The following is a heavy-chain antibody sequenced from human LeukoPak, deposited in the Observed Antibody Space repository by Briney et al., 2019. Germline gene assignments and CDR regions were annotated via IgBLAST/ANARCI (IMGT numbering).Heavy chain of an antibody. V-gene: IGHV4-39*07. J-gene: IGHJ4*02. CDR3: ARGQYSYGYPRNFDY. CDR1: SASISNRGYY. D-gene: IGHD5-18*01. Sequence: SETLSLTCTVSSASISNRGYYWAWIRQPPGKGLEWIGTIYYSGTTYYNPSLKSRVTVSVDTSKNQFSLKFNSVTAADTAVYYCARGQYSYGYPRNFDYWGQGTLVTVSS. CDR2: IYYSGTT.